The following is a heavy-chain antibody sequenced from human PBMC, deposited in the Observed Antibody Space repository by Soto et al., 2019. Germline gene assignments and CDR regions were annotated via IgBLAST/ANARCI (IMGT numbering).Heavy chain of an antibody. D-gene: IGHD1-1*01. CDR2: INHSGSA. CDR3: ARQSRQVAYPIPQDAFDI. Sequence: SETLSLTCDVYGGSFSGYIWTWIRQTPGKGLQWIGQINHSGSANYNPSLKSRVTISVDTSKNQFSLKLSSVTAADTAVYYCARQSRQVAYPIPQDAFDIWGQGTMVTVSS. J-gene: IGHJ3*02. V-gene: IGHV4-34*01. CDR1: GGSFSGYI.